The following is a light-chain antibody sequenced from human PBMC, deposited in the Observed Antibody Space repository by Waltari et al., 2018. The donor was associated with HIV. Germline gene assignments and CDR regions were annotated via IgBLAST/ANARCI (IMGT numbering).Light chain of an antibody. V-gene: IGKV3-20*01. CDR2: GAS. CDR3: QQYGSSLWT. Sequence: ETVLTQSPGTMSLSPGERDTLSCRATPSISSNYLAWFQQKPGQAPRLLIYGASNRATGIPDRFSGSGSGTDFTLTISRLEPEDFAVYYCQQYGSSLWTFGQGTKVE. J-gene: IGKJ1*01. CDR1: PSISSNY.